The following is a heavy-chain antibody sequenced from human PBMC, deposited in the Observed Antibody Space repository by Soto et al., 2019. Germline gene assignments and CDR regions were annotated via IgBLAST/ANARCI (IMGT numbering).Heavy chain of an antibody. CDR2: MNPNRGNT. CDR3: ARSGVRGTTSLYYYGMDV. CDR1: GYTFTSYD. V-gene: IGHV1-8*01. J-gene: IGHJ6*02. Sequence: QVQLVQSGAEVKKPGASVKVSCKASGYTFTSYDINWVRQATGQGLEWMGWMNPNRGNTGYAQKFQGRVTMTRNTSISTAYMELSSLRSEDTAVYYCARSGVRGTTSLYYYGMDVWGQGTTVTVSS. D-gene: IGHD1-7*01.